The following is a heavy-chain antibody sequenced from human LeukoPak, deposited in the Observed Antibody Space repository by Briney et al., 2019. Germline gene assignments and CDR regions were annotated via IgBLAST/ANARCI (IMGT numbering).Heavy chain of an antibody. Sequence: SETLSLTCTVSGGSISSGSYYWSWIRQPAGKGLEWIGRIYTSGSTNYNPSLKGRVTISVDTSKNQFSLKLSSVTAADTAVYYCAREPADPRDKRLDPWGQGTLVTVSS. V-gene: IGHV4-61*02. CDR3: AREPADPRDKRLDP. CDR1: GGSISSGSYY. J-gene: IGHJ5*02. D-gene: IGHD2-2*01. CDR2: IYTSGST.